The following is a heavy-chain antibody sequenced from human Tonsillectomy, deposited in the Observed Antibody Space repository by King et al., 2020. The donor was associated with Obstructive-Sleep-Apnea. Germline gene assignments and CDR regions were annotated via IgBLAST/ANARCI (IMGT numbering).Heavy chain of an antibody. CDR3: TRTPVAYCGGDCPFDY. D-gene: IGHD2-21*02. V-gene: IGHV3-49*03. CDR2: IRSKAYGGTT. J-gene: IGHJ4*02. Sequence: VQLVESGGGLVQPGRSLRLSCTASGFPFGDYAMSWFRQAPGKGLEWVVFIRSKAYGGTTEYAASVKDRFTISRDDSTSIAYLQMNSLKTEDTAVYYCTRTPVAYCGGDCPFDYWGQGTLVTVSS. CDR1: GFPFGDYA.